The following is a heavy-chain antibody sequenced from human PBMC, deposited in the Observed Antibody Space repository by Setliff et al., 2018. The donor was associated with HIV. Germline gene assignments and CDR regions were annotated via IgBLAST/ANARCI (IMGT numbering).Heavy chain of an antibody. CDR3: ARGEPSILIEPAAFFDY. CDR1: GFTFSTHS. Sequence: GGSLRLSCAASGFTFSTHSMNWVRQAPGKGLEWVSYISRSGSTIHYADSVKGRFTISRDNAKNSLYLQMNSLRAEDTAVYYCARGEPSILIEPAAFFDYWGQGTLVTVSS. CDR2: ISRSGSTI. V-gene: IGHV3-48*04. D-gene: IGHD2-2*01. J-gene: IGHJ4*02.